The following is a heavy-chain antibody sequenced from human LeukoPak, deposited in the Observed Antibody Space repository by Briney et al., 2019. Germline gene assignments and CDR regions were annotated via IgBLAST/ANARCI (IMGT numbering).Heavy chain of an antibody. CDR2: INPNSGGT. V-gene: IGHV1-2*02. CDR1: GYTFTGYY. D-gene: IGHD3-10*01. CDR3: AREGKYYYGSGSLGSST. J-gene: IGHJ5*02. Sequence: ASVKVSCKASGYTFTGYYMHWVRQAPGQGLEWMGWINPNSGGTNYAQKFQGRVTMTRDTSTSTAYMELSRLRSDDTAVYYCAREGKYYYGSGSLGSSTWGQGTLVTVSS.